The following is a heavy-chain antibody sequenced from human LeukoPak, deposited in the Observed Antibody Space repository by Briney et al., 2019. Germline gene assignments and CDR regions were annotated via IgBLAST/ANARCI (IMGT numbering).Heavy chain of an antibody. V-gene: IGHV3-30*18. CDR3: AKDHCSSTSCYIFDY. CDR1: GFTFSSYG. Sequence: EAGGSLRLSCAASGFTFSSYGMHWVRQAPGKGLEWVAVISYDGSNKYYADSVKGRFTISRDNSKNTLYLQMNSLRAEDTAVYYCAKDHCSSTSCYIFDYWGQGALVTVSS. J-gene: IGHJ4*02. CDR2: ISYDGSNK. D-gene: IGHD2-2*01.